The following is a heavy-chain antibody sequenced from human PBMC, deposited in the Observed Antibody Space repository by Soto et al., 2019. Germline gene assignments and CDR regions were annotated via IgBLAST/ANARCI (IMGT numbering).Heavy chain of an antibody. V-gene: IGHV3-21*01. CDR3: AFIMQAVTGGNQGIDG. J-gene: IGHJ6*02. CDR2: INSVSDYI. CDR1: GFSFSSYS. D-gene: IGHD2-15*01. Sequence: PWGSLRLSCAASGFSFSSYSMNWFRQAPGKGLEWVSAINSVSDYIYYADSVEGRFTISRDNAKNSLYVQMNSLRVEDTALYYCAFIMQAVTGGNQGIDGWGQGPT.